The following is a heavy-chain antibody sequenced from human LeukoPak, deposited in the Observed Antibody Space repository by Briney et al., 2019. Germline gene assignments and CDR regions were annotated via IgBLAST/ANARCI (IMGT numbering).Heavy chain of an antibody. CDR1: GFTLSNNY. V-gene: IGHV3-53*01. Sequence: SGGSLRLSCVASGFTLSNNYMKWVRQAPGKGLEWVSLIYSGGKIHYADSVKGRFTISRDNSKNTLYLQMNNLRAEDTAVYYCARGGSVDVWGKGTMVAVSS. D-gene: IGHD3-10*01. CDR2: IYSGGKI. J-gene: IGHJ6*04. CDR3: ARGGSVDV.